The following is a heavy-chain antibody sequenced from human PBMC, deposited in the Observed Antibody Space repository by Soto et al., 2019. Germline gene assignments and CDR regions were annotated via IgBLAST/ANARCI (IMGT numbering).Heavy chain of an antibody. V-gene: IGHV4-59*11. CDR3: VRTVVEMATVDYYSYYMDV. CDR2: IYNSGST. Sequence: ETLSLTCTVSGGSISSHYWSWIRQPPGKGLEWIGYIYNSGSTNYNPSLKSRVTISVDTSKNQFSLKLSPVTAADTAVYYCVRTVVEMATVDYYSYYMDVWGKGTTVTVS. J-gene: IGHJ6*03. D-gene: IGHD4-4*01. CDR1: GGSISSHY.